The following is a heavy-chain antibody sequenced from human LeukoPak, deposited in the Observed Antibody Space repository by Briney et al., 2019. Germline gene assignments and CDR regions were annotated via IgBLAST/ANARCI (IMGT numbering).Heavy chain of an antibody. V-gene: IGHV1-46*01. D-gene: IGHD3-10*01. J-gene: IGHJ6*02. CDR3: ARDSSGSGSVDV. CDR1: GYSFTSYY. Sequence: ASVKVSCKASGYSFTSYYINWVRQAPGQGLEWMGIINSSSGSTSYAQKFEDRVIMTRDTSTSTVHMELSSLRSEDTAVYYCARDSSGSGSVDVWGQGTTVTVSS. CDR2: INSSSGST.